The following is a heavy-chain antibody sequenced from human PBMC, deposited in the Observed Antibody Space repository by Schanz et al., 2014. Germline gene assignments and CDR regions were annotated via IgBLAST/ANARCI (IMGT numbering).Heavy chain of an antibody. CDR3: ARDLISSGWYG. Sequence: EVLLLESGGGLVQPGGSLRLSCVASGFTFSSYAMSWIRQAPGKGLEWVSYISNSGTTIYYADSVKGRFTISRDNAKNSLYLQMNSLRVEDTAVYYCARDLISSGWYGWGQGTLVTVSS. D-gene: IGHD6-19*01. CDR2: ISNSGTTI. V-gene: IGHV3-48*04. CDR1: GFTFSSYA. J-gene: IGHJ4*02.